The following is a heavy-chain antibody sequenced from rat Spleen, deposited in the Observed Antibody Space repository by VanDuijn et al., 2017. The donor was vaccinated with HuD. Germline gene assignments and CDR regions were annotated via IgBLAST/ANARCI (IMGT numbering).Heavy chain of an antibody. V-gene: IGHV5-25*01. CDR3: ARRGAAISTPY. Sequence: EVQLVESGGGLVQPGRSLKLSCAASGFTFSNYYMAWVRQAPTKGLEWVAYINIGGGSTYYRDSVKGRFTISRDNAKSTLYLQMNSLRSEDTATYYCARRGAAISTPYWGQGASVTVSS. CDR1: GFTFSNYY. J-gene: IGHJ4*01. CDR2: INIGGGST. D-gene: IGHD1-2*01.